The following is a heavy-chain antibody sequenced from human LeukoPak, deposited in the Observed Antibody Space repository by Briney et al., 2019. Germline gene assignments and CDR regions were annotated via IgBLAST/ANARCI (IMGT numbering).Heavy chain of an antibody. CDR1: GGTFSGYY. Sequence: SETLSLTCAVYGGTFSGYYWSWIRQPPGRGLEWIGEINHSGSTNYNPSLKSRVTISVDTSKNQFSLRLSSVIAADTAVYYCQTYYYYYGMDVWGQGTTVTVSS. CDR2: INHSGST. J-gene: IGHJ6*02. CDR3: QTYYYYYGMDV. V-gene: IGHV4-34*08.